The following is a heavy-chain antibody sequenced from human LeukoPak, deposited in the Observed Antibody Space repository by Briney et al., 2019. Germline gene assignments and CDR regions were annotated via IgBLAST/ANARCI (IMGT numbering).Heavy chain of an antibody. CDR1: GDSISNFY. CDR2: ISYSGST. V-gene: IGHV4-59*01. D-gene: IGHD3-10*01. Sequence: SETLSLTCTVSGDSISNFYWSWIRQPPGKGLEWIGYISYSGSTNYNPSLNSRVTISVDASKNQFSLKLSSVTAADTAVYYCARGRPGRYYYGSGSYFDYWGQGTLVTVSS. J-gene: IGHJ4*02. CDR3: ARGRPGRYYYGSGSYFDY.